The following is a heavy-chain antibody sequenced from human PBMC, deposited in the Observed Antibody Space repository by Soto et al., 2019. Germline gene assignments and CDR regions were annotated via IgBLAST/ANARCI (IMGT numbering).Heavy chain of an antibody. CDR2: IKNDGSIT. V-gene: IGHV3-74*01. CDR1: GFTFSSYW. CDR3: SKSDWFDP. Sequence: EVQLVESGGGSVQPGGSLRLSCAASGFTFSSYWMHWVRQAPGKGLVWVSRIKNDGSITSYADSVKGRFTISRDNAKNTLYLQINSLRAEDTAVYYCSKSDWFDPWGQGTLVTVSS. J-gene: IGHJ5*02.